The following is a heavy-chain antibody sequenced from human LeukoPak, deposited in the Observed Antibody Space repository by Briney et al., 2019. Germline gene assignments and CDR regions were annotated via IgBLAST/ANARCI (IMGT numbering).Heavy chain of an antibody. CDR3: AKGRQMATILFDY. Sequence: GGSLRLSCAASGFTFDDYAMHWVRQAPGKGLEWVSLISGDGGSTYYADSVKGRFTISRDNSKNTLYLQMTSLRAEDTAVYYCAKGRQMATILFDYWGLGTLVTVSS. CDR2: ISGDGGST. V-gene: IGHV3-43*02. J-gene: IGHJ4*02. D-gene: IGHD5-24*01. CDR1: GFTFDDYA.